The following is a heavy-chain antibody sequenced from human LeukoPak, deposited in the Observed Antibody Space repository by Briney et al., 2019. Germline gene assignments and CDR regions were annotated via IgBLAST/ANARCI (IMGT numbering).Heavy chain of an antibody. D-gene: IGHD3-22*01. CDR1: GGSFSGYY. CDR2: INHSGST. Sequence: SQTLSLTCAVYGGSFSGYYWGWIRQPPGKGLEWIGEINHSGSTNYNPSLKSRVTISVDTSKSQFSLKLNSMTAADTAVYYCARGAQTYYDKAPVDYWGQGTLVTVSS. V-gene: IGHV4-34*01. J-gene: IGHJ4*02. CDR3: ARGAQTYYDKAPVDY.